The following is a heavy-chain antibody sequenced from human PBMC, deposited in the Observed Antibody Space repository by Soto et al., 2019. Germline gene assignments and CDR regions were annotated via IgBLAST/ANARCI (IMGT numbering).Heavy chain of an antibody. J-gene: IGHJ4*02. D-gene: IGHD3-3*01. V-gene: IGHV4-39*01. CDR1: GGSISSSSYY. CDR3: ATHSTYYDFWSQY. CDR2: IYYSGST. Sequence: SETLSLTCTVSGGSISSSSYYWGWIRQTPGKGLEWIGSIYYSGSTYYNLSLKSRVTISVDTSKNQFSLKLSSVTAADTAVYYCATHSTYYDFWSQYWGQGTLVTVSS.